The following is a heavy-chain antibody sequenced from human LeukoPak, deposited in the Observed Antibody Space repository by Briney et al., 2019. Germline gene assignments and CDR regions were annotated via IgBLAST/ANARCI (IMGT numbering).Heavy chain of an antibody. V-gene: IGHV4-59*08. CDR2: IFYSGST. Sequence: SETLSLTCTVSGDSISRYYWSWIRQPPGKGLEWIGYIFYSGSTNYNPSLESRVTISVDTSKNQFSLKLNSVTAADTAMYYCAKSGGYGLIDYWGQGTLVTVSS. CDR3: AKSGGYGLIDY. D-gene: IGHD1-26*01. J-gene: IGHJ4*02. CDR1: GDSISRYY.